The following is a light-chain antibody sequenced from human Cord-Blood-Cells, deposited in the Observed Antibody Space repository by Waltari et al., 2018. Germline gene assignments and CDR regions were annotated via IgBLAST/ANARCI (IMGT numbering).Light chain of an antibody. CDR1: QSLLHSNGYNY. V-gene: IGKV2-28*01. J-gene: IGKJ3*01. Sequence: DIVMTQSPLSLPVTPGEPASISCRSSQSLLHSNGYNYFDWYLQKPGQSPQLLIYLDSSRASGVPDRFSGSGSGTDFTLKISRVEAEDVGVYYCMQALQTPLTFGPGTKVDIK. CDR2: LDS. CDR3: MQALQTPLT.